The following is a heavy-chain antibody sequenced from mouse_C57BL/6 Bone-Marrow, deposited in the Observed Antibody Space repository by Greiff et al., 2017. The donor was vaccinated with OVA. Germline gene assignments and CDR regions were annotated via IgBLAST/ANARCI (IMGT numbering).Heavy chain of an antibody. D-gene: IGHD2-5*01. V-gene: IGHV14-4*01. J-gene: IGHJ3*01. CDR2: IDPENGDT. CDR3: TTHSNYRAWFAY. CDR1: GFNIKDDY. Sequence: VQLQQSGAELVRPGASVKLSCTASGFNIKDDYMHWVKQRPEQGLEWIGWIDPENGDTEYASKFQGKATITADTSSNTAYLQLSSLTSEDTAVYYCTTHSNYRAWFAYWGQGTLVTVSA.